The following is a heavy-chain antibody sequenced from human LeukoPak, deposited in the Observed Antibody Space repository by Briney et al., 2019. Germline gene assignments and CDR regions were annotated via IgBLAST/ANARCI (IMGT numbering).Heavy chain of an antibody. J-gene: IGHJ5*02. CDR3: ARGVEYQLLDWFDP. D-gene: IGHD2-2*01. V-gene: IGHV3-7*03. CDR1: GFTFSSYW. Sequence: GGSLRLSCAASGFTFSSYWMSWVRQAPGKGLEWVANIKQDGSEKYYVDSVKGRFTISRDNSKNTLYLQMNSLRAEDTAVYYCARGVEYQLLDWFDPWGQGTLVTVSS. CDR2: IKQDGSEK.